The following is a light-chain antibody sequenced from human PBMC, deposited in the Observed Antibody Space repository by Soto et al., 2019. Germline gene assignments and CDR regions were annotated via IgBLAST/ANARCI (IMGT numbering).Light chain of an antibody. CDR2: DAS. V-gene: IGKV3-11*01. CDR3: QQRGNWPPT. J-gene: IGKJ3*01. CDR1: QSLSSY. Sequence: EVVLTQSPATLSLSPGERATLSCRASQSLSSYLAWYQQKPGQAPTLLIYDASNRATDIPARFSGSGSGTDFTLTISSLEPEDFAVYFCQQRGNWPPTFGPGTKVDIK.